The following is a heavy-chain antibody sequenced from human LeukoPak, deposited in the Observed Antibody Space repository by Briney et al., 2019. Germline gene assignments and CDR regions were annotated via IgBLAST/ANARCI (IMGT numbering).Heavy chain of an antibody. Sequence: GGSLRLSCAASGFTFSSHWMSWVRQTPGKGLEWVAHINQDGSEKYYVDSVKGRFTISRDNAKNSLYLQMNSLRAVDTAVYYCARDKVTYWGQGTLVTVSS. CDR1: GFTFSSHW. V-gene: IGHV3-7*01. CDR2: INQDGSEK. CDR3: ARDKVTY. J-gene: IGHJ4*02.